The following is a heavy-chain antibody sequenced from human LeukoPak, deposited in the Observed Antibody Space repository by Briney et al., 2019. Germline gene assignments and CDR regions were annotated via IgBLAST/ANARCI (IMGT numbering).Heavy chain of an antibody. J-gene: IGHJ3*02. D-gene: IGHD5-12*01. CDR1: EFTFTNYL. Sequence: GGSQRLSCLASEFTFTNYLMSWVRQAPGKGLEWVAYINQHGSETFYVDSVKGRFTISRDNTHNSLYLQMNSLRPEDTALYYCVRDAGYSGYMINDIWGQGTMVTVSS. CDR3: VRDAGYSGYMINDI. CDR2: INQHGSET. V-gene: IGHV3-7*01.